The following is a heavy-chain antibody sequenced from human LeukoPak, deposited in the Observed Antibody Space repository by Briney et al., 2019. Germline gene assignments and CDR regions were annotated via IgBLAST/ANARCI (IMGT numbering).Heavy chain of an antibody. D-gene: IGHD1-7*01. CDR3: ARAQTGTTYYYYMDV. V-gene: IGHV4-39*01. CDR2: IYYSGST. J-gene: IGHJ6*03. Sequence: PSETLSLTCTVPGGSISSSSYYWGWIRQPPGKGLEWIGSIYYSGSTYYNPSLKSRVTISVDTSKNQFSLKLSSGTAADTAVYYCARAQTGTTYYYYMDVWGKGTTVTVSS. CDR1: GGSISSSSYY.